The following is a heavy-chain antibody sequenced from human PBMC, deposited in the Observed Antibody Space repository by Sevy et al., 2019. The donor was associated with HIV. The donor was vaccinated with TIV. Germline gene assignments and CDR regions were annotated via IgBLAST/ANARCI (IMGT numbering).Heavy chain of an antibody. V-gene: IGHV4-4*07. D-gene: IGHD5-12*01. CDR2: IYNRGNTDYNT. CDR3: ARAVFSTSGTDYFDY. Sequence: SETLSLTCIVSGASITTNYWSWIRQPAGKGLELIGRIYNRGNTDYNTNYNPSLESRVSMSIDTSKNQFSLNLSSVTVADTAVYYSARAVFSTSGTDYFDYWGQGTLVTVSS. CDR1: GASITTNY. J-gene: IGHJ4*02.